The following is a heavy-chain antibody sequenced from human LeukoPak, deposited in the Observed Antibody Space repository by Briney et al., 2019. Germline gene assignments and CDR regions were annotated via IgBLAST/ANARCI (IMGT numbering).Heavy chain of an antibody. J-gene: IGHJ6*01. D-gene: IGHD2-2*01. CDR3: SRARQYQLLSPQQPYGMAV. CDR2: INPCSCST. V-gene: IGHV1-46*03. Sequence: ASVKVSCKASGYTFTSYYMHWVRTAPRQGLEWMGIINPCSCSTSNAHMFQGRVTMTRDTSTSTDYIELRSLRSEDTADYYCSRARQYQLLSPQQPYGMAVCGQGTTVTVSS. CDR1: GYTFTSYY.